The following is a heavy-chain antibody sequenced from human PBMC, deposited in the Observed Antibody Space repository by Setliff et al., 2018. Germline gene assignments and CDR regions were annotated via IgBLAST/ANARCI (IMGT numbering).Heavy chain of an antibody. J-gene: IGHJ4*02. CDR1: GGSISSSSYY. D-gene: IGHD3-3*01. CDR3: ARGHGTDYNFWSGPIDDY. V-gene: IGHV4-39*07. CDR2: IYYSGST. Sequence: SETLSLTCTVSGGSISSSSYYWGWIRQPPGKGLEWIGSIYYSGSTYYNPSLKSRVTISVDTSKNQFSLKLSSVTAADTAVYYCARGHGTDYNFWSGPIDDYWGQGTPVTVSS.